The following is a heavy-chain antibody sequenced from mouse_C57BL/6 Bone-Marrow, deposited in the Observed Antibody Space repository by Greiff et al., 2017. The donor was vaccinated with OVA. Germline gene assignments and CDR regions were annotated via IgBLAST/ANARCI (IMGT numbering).Heavy chain of an antibody. V-gene: IGHV1-81*01. D-gene: IGHD1-1*01. J-gene: IGHJ2*01. Sequence: ESGAELARPGASVKLSCKASGYTFTSYGISWVKQRTGQGLEWIGEIYPRSGNTYYNEKFKGKATLTADKSSSTAYMELRSLTSEDSAVYFCAREEEFYYGSPLDYWGQGTTLTVSS. CDR1: GYTFTSYG. CDR2: IYPRSGNT. CDR3: AREEEFYYGSPLDY.